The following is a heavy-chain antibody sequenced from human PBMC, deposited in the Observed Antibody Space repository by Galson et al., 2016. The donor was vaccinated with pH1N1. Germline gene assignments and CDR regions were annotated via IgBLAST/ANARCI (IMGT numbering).Heavy chain of an antibody. CDR2: IIPIFKTT. CDR1: GGTFGSYG. CDR3: AREDYYDTDLSDWYFDL. J-gene: IGHJ2*01. V-gene: IGHV1-69*01. D-gene: IGHD3-22*01. Sequence: QSGAEVKKPGESLKISCKASGGTFGSYGINWVRQAPGQGLEWMGGIIPIFKTTKYAQNFQGRVTITAYESTTTAYMELSSLRSEDTAVYYCAREDYYDTDLSDWYFDLWGRGTLLTVSS.